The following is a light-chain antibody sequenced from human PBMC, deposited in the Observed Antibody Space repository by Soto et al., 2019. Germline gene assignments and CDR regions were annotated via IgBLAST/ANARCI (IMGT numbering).Light chain of an antibody. CDR1: QDIGTY. J-gene: IGKJ4*01. Sequence: IRMTQSPSSFSASTGDRVSITCRATQDIGTYLAWYQQIPGKAPKLLIYKASSLESGVPSRFSGSGSGTEFTLAISSLQPDDFATYYCQQYNGYSSVTFGGGTKVDIK. CDR3: QQYNGYSSVT. V-gene: IGKV1-5*03. CDR2: KAS.